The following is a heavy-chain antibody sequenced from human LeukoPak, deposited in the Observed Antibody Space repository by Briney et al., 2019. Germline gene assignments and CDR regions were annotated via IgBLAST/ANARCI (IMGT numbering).Heavy chain of an antibody. CDR2: ISGSGSIT. J-gene: IGHJ4*02. CDR1: GFTFSSYA. Sequence: GGSLRLSCAASGFTFSSYAMSWVRRAPGRGLEWGSGISGSGSITLYADSVKGRFAISRDNSKSTVFLHMNSLRVEDTAIYYCAKALYSGGSNGVDSWGQGTLVTVSS. D-gene: IGHD2-15*01. CDR3: AKALYSGGSNGVDS. V-gene: IGHV3-23*01.